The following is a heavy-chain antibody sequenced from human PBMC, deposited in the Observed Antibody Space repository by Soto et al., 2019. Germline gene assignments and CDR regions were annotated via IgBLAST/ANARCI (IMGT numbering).Heavy chain of an antibody. CDR2: IHYSGST. J-gene: IGHJ6*02. V-gene: IGHV4-59*01. CDR1: SDSISSYY. Sequence: PSETLSLTCTVSSDSISSYYWSWIRQPPGKRLEWIGYIHYSGSTNYNPSLKSRVTISVDTSKNQFSLKLSSVTAADTAVYYCARANSNHHYYYYYGMDVWGQGTTVTVSS. D-gene: IGHD4-4*01. CDR3: ARANSNHHYYYYYGMDV.